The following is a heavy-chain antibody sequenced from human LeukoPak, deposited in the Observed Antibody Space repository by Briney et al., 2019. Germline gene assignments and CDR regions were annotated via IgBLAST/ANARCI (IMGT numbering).Heavy chain of an antibody. CDR1: GGSISSSSYY. J-gene: IGHJ5*02. D-gene: IGHD2-2*02. V-gene: IGHV4-39*07. Sequence: SETLSLTCTVSGGSISSSSYYWGWIRQPPGKGLEWIGSIYYSGSTYYNPSLKSRVTISVDTSKNQFSLKLSSVTAADTAVYYCAREHTREPKFDPWGQGTLVTVSS. CDR3: AREHTREPKFDP. CDR2: IYYSGST.